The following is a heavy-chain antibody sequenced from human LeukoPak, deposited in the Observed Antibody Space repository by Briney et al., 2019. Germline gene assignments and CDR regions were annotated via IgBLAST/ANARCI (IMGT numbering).Heavy chain of an antibody. D-gene: IGHD2-15*01. Sequence: GGSLRLSCAASGFTFSSYAMHWVRQAPGKGLEWVAVISYDGSNKYYADSVKGRFTISRDNAKNSLYLQMNSLRAEDTAVYYCARDARDIVVVVAAHHDYWGQGTLVTVSS. CDR3: ARDARDIVVVVAAHHDY. V-gene: IGHV3-30-3*01. CDR1: GFTFSSYA. J-gene: IGHJ4*02. CDR2: ISYDGSNK.